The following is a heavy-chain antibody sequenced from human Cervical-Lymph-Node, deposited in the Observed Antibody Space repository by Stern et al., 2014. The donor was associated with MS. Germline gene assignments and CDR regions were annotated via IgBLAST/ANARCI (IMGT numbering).Heavy chain of an antibody. Sequence: VQLVQSGSEVKKPGASVKVSCKASGYGFSGYYMHWVRQAPGQGLEWMGRGKPVSGPTDYQQTFQGRVTVTRDTSTSTAYMELRRLRSDDTAVYYCARGPVGYFDLWGRGTLITVSS. CDR2: GKPVSGPT. J-gene: IGHJ2*01. V-gene: IGHV1-2*06. CDR1: GYGFSGYY. CDR3: ARGPVGYFDL.